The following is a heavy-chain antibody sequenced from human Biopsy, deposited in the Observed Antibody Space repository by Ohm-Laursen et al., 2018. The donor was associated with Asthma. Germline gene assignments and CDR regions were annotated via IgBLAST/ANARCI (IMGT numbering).Heavy chain of an antibody. D-gene: IGHD3-9*01. Sequence: ATVKISCKASGYNFISFAIHWVRQVPGQRLEWMGWINAGNGNTKFSQKFQGRVTITRDTSASTAYMDLSSLRSEDTAVYYCARTYYDFLTGQVKDVFGVWGQGTMVTVPS. V-gene: IGHV1-3*01. CDR1: GYNFISFA. J-gene: IGHJ3*01. CDR2: INAGNGNT. CDR3: ARTYYDFLTGQVKDVFGV.